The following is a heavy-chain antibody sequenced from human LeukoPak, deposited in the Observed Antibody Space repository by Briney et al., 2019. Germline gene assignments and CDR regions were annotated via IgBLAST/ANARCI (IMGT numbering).Heavy chain of an antibody. D-gene: IGHD2-2*02. J-gene: IGHJ4*02. CDR1: GFTFSSYA. Sequence: GGSLRLSCAASGFTFSSYAMHWVRQAPGKGLEWVAVISYDGSNKYYADSVKGRFTISRDNSKNTLYLQMNSLRAEDTAVYYCARDGRYCSSTSCYNRFDYWGQGTLVTVSS. V-gene: IGHV3-30*01. CDR3: ARDGRYCSSTSCYNRFDY. CDR2: ISYDGSNK.